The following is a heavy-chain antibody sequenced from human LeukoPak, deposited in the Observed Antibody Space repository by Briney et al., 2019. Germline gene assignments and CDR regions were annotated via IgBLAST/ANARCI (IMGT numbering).Heavy chain of an antibody. CDR2: IYPGDSDT. CDR1: GYSFTNYW. D-gene: IGHD3-10*01. Sequence: GESLKISCKGSGYSFTNYWIGWVRQMPGKGLEWMGIIYPGDSDTRYSPSFEGQVTISVDKSISTAYLQWSSPKASDTAMYYCARQTRDGSGSRGYSFDFWGQGTLVTVST. J-gene: IGHJ4*02. CDR3: ARQTRDGSGSRGYSFDF. V-gene: IGHV5-51*01.